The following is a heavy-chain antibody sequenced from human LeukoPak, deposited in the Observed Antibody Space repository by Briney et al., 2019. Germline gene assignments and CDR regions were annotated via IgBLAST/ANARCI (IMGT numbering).Heavy chain of an antibody. V-gene: IGHV3-20*04. CDR3: ARAKYCSGGSCYSVHYMDV. D-gene: IGHD2-15*01. Sequence: GGSLRLSCAASGFTFSSYWMSWVRQAPGKGLEWVSGINWNGGSTGYADSVKGRFTISRDNAKNSLYLQMNSLRAEDTALYYCARAKYCSGGSCYSVHYMDVWGKGTTVTVSS. J-gene: IGHJ6*03. CDR2: INWNGGST. CDR1: GFTFSSYW.